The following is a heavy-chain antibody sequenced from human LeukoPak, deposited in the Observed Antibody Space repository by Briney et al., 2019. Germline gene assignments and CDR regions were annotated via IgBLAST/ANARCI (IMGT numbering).Heavy chain of an antibody. CDR1: GYTFSSYG. V-gene: IGHV1-18*01. D-gene: IGHD6-19*01. CDR2: ISVYSGIT. Sequence: GASVKVSCKASGYTFSSYGISWVRQAPGQGLEWMGWISVYSGITNYAQKLQGRVTMTTDTSTTTAFMELRSLRSDDTAVYYCARYHLAAVTGKKNYYFDYWGQGTLVTVSS. J-gene: IGHJ4*02. CDR3: ARYHLAAVTGKKNYYFDY.